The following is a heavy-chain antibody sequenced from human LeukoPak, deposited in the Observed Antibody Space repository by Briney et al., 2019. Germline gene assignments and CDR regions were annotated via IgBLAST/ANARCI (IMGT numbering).Heavy chain of an antibody. Sequence: GGSLRLPCAASGFNFSDYGMNWVRQAPGEGLEWVSSISSGSSHIYYADSVKGRFTISRDNAKNSLYLQMNSLRAEDTAVYYCARDDPGATWGYWGQGTLVTVSS. D-gene: IGHD1-26*01. CDR3: ARDDPGATWGY. V-gene: IGHV3-21*01. J-gene: IGHJ4*02. CDR1: GFNFSDYG. CDR2: ISSGSSHI.